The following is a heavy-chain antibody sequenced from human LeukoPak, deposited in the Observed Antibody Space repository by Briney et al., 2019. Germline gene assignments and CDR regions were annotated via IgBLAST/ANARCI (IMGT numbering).Heavy chain of an antibody. V-gene: IGHV4-59*12. D-gene: IGHD3-10*01. CDR2: IHYSGST. CDR3: AREQGNYGSGSYYNPYFDY. J-gene: IGHJ4*02. Sequence: PSETLSLTCTVSGGSISSYHWIWIRQPPGKGLEWIGYIHYSGSTNYNPSLKSRVTISVDKSKNQFSLKLSSVTAADTAVYYCAREQGNYGSGSYYNPYFDYWGQGTLVTVSS. CDR1: GGSISSYH.